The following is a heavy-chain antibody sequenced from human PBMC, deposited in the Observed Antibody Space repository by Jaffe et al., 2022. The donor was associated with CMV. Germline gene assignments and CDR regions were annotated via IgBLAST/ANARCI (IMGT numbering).Heavy chain of an antibody. Sequence: QVQLQESGPGLVKPSETLSLTCTVSGGSISSYYWSWIRQPPGKGLEWIGYIYYSGSTNYNPSLKSRVTISVDTSKNQFSLKLSSVTAADTAVYYCARDPVRGIGGWYGMDVWGQGTTVTVSS. D-gene: IGHD3-10*01. CDR1: GGSISSYY. CDR3: ARDPVRGIGGWYGMDV. J-gene: IGHJ6*02. V-gene: IGHV4-59*01. CDR2: IYYSGST.